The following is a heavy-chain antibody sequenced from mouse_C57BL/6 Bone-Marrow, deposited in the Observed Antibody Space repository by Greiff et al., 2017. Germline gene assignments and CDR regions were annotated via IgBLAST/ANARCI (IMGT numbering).Heavy chain of an antibody. D-gene: IGHD2-2*01. J-gene: IGHJ3*01. Sequence: EVKLVESGGGLVQPGGSLKLSCAASGFTFSDYGMAWVRQAPRKGPEWVAFISNLAYSIYYADTVTGRFTISRENAKNTLYLEMSSLRSEDTAMYYCARLGGYDVAYWGQGTLVTVSA. V-gene: IGHV5-15*01. CDR1: GFTFSDYG. CDR2: ISNLAYSI. CDR3: ARLGGYDVAY.